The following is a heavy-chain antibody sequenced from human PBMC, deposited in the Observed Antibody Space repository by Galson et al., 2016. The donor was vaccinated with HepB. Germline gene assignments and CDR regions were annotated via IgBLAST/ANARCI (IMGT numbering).Heavy chain of an antibody. CDR3: ARGVRVDY. D-gene: IGHD3-22*01. J-gene: IGHJ4*02. CDR1: GFTFSTSW. CDR2: IKQDGSEQ. Sequence: SLRLSCAASGFTFSTSWMNWVRQAPGKGLEWVANIKQDGSEQYYVDSVKGRFTISRDNAKNSLYLQMNSLRAEDTAVYYCARGVRVDYWGQGTLVTVSS. V-gene: IGHV3-7*04.